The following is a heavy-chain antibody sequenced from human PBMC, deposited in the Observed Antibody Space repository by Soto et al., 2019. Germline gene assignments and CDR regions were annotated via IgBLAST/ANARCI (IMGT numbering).Heavy chain of an antibody. J-gene: IGHJ4*02. CDR3: ARDRVTMVRGVIITRKGFDY. D-gene: IGHD3-10*01. CDR2: ISYDGSNK. Sequence: QVQLVESGGGVVQPGRSLRLSCAASGFTFSSYAMHWVRQAPGKGLEWVAVISYDGSNKYYADSVKGRFTISRDNYKKTLYLQMNSLRAEDTAVYYCARDRVTMVRGVIITRKGFDYWGQGTLVTVSS. V-gene: IGHV3-30-3*01. CDR1: GFTFSSYA.